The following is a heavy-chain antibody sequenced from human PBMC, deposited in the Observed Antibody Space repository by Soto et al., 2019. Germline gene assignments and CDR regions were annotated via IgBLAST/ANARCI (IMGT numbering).Heavy chain of an antibody. D-gene: IGHD3-22*01. CDR1: GGSISSYY. CDR3: ARGASSGYYHDY. J-gene: IGHJ4*02. V-gene: IGHV4-59*01. Sequence: PSETLSLTCTVSGGSISSYYWSWIRQPPGKGLGWIGYIYHRGSTHYNPSLESRVTISVDTSKNQFSLKLSSVTAADTAVYYCARGASSGYYHDYWGQGTLVTVSS. CDR2: IYHRGST.